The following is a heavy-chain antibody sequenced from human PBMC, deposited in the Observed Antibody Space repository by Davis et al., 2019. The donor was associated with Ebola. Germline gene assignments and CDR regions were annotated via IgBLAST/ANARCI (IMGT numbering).Heavy chain of an antibody. CDR1: GFTFSSYW. CDR3: ASFTMVQGVVDN. Sequence: PGGSLRLSCAASGFTFSSYWMSWVRQAPGKGLEWIGSIYHSGSTYYNPSLKSRVTISVDTSKNQFSLKLSSVTAADTAVYYCASFTMVQGVVDNWGQGTLVTVSS. J-gene: IGHJ4*02. V-gene: IGHV4-38-2*01. D-gene: IGHD3-10*01. CDR2: IYHSGST.